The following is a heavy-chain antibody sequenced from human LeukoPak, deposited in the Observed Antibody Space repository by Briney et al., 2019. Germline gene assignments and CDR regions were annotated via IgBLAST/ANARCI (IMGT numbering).Heavy chain of an antibody. CDR2: IIPIFGTA. Sequence: SVKVSCKASGSTFSSYAISWVRQAPGQGLEWMGGIIPIFGTANYAQKFQGRVTITADESTSTAYMELSSLRSEDTAVYYCARDRGYSYGGYFDYWGQGTLVTVSS. J-gene: IGHJ4*02. CDR1: GSTFSSYA. D-gene: IGHD5-18*01. V-gene: IGHV1-69*13. CDR3: ARDRGYSYGGYFDY.